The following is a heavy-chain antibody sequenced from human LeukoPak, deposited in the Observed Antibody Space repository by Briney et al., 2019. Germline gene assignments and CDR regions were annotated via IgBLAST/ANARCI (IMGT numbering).Heavy chain of an antibody. D-gene: IGHD6-13*01. Sequence: ASVKVSCXASGGTFSSYAISWVRQALGQGLEWMGIINPSGGSASYAQEFQGRVTMTRDTSTSTVYMELSSLKSEDTAVYYCASGQLRIAAAGTQGLPTHWGQGTLVTVSS. CDR1: GGTFSSYA. J-gene: IGHJ4*02. V-gene: IGHV1-46*01. CDR2: INPSGGSA. CDR3: ASGQLRIAAAGTQGLPTH.